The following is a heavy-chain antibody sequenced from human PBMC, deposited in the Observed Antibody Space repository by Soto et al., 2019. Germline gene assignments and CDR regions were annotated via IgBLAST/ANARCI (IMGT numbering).Heavy chain of an antibody. CDR1: GGSFSGYY. V-gene: IGHV4-34*01. D-gene: IGHD3-10*01. CDR3: ARGKPLLLWFGGIDAFDI. CDR2: INHSGST. J-gene: IGHJ3*02. Sequence: SETLSLTCAVYGGSFSGYYWSWIRQPPGKGLEWIGEINHSGSTNYNPSLKSRVTISVDTSKNQFSLKLSSVTAADTAVYYCARGKPLLLWFGGIDAFDIWGQGTMVT.